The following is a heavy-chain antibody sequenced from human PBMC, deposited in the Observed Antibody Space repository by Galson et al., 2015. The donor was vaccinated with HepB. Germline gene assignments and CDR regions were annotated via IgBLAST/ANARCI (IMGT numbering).Heavy chain of an antibody. V-gene: IGHV3-9*01. J-gene: IGHJ5*02. CDR1: GFTFEDYA. CDR3: AKDIKQLPRGWFDP. Sequence: LRLSCAASGFTFEDYAMHWVRQAPGKGLEWVSSISWNSDYIGYADSVKGRFTISRDNAKKSLYLQMNSLRTEDTALYYCAKDIKQLPRGWFDPRGQGTLVTVSS. CDR2: ISWNSDYI. D-gene: IGHD6-13*01.